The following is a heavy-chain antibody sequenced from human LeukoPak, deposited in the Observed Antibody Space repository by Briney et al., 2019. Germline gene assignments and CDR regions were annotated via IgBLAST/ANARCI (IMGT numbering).Heavy chain of an antibody. CDR3: ASQWLSTYYFDY. CDR2: IYYSGST. Sequence: PSETLSLTCTVSGGSISSYYWSWIRQPPGKGLEWIGYIYYSGSTNYNPSLKSRVTISVDTSKNQFSLKLSSVTAADTAVYYCASQWLSTYYFDYWGQGTLVTVPS. V-gene: IGHV4-59*01. CDR1: GGSISSYY. J-gene: IGHJ4*02. D-gene: IGHD3-22*01.